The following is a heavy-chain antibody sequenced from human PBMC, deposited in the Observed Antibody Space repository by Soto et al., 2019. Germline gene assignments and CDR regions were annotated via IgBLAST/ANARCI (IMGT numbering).Heavy chain of an antibody. CDR2: INPSGGST. CDR1: GYTFTSYY. V-gene: IGHV1-46*01. Sequence: ASVKVSCKASGYTFTSYYMHWVRQAPGQGLEWMGIINPSGGSTSYAQKFQGRVTMTRDTSTSTVYMELSSLRSEDTAVYYCARDQYYYDSSGYYYYYYYGMDVWGQGTTVTVS. D-gene: IGHD3-22*01. CDR3: ARDQYYYDSSGYYYYYYYGMDV. J-gene: IGHJ6*02.